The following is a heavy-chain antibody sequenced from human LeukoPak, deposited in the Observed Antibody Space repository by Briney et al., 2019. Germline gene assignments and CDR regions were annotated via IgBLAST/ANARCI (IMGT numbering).Heavy chain of an antibody. CDR3: ATRDRWLQFPFDY. D-gene: IGHD5-24*01. V-gene: IGHV1-69*05. Sequence: RASVKVSSKASVGTFSTYAISWVRQAPGQGLEWMGGIIPIFGTANYAQKFQGRVTITTDESTSTAYMELSSLRSEDTAVYYCATRDRWLQFPFDYWGQGTLVTVST. J-gene: IGHJ4*02. CDR1: VGTFSTYA. CDR2: IIPIFGTA.